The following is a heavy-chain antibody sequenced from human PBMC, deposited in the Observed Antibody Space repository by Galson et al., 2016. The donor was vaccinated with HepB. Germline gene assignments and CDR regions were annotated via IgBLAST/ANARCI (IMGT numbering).Heavy chain of an antibody. D-gene: IGHD1-26*01. Sequence: SLRLSCAASGFIFRNYWMTWVHQAPGKGLEWVANINRDGSEKYYMHSVRGRFTISRDSAKNLVFLQMNSLRAEDTAVYHCARAMSGSYDFWGQGILVTVSS. CDR3: ARAMSGSYDF. CDR2: INRDGSEK. CDR1: GFIFRNYW. J-gene: IGHJ4*02. V-gene: IGHV3-7*01.